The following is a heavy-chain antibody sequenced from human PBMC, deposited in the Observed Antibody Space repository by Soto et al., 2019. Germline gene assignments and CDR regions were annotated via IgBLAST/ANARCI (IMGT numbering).Heavy chain of an antibody. V-gene: IGHV4-39*02. Sequence: PSGTLALTCTVSGGSISAKIYYWGGVRQSPGKGLQWLASLYYGGNTYYNPSLKSRLTIVADTSRDQFSLKVTSMTAADTAVYYCARGLRWGLPDNYYFDSWGQGTLVTVSS. J-gene: IGHJ4*02. D-gene: IGHD3-9*01. CDR2: LYYGGNT. CDR1: GGSISAKIYY. CDR3: ARGLRWGLPDNYYFDS.